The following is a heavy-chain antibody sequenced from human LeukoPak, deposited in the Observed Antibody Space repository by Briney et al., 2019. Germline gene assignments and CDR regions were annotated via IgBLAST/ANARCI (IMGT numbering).Heavy chain of an antibody. CDR1: GFTFSNYG. Sequence: GGSLRLSCAASGFTFSNYGMHWVRQAPGKGLEWVANIKQDGSKKSYVDSVKGRFTISRDNAKNSLYLQMNSLRAEDTAIYYCTRVGYIDEGIDYWGQGTLVTVSS. V-gene: IGHV3-7*04. J-gene: IGHJ4*02. CDR3: TRVGYIDEGIDY. CDR2: IKQDGSKK. D-gene: IGHD5-24*01.